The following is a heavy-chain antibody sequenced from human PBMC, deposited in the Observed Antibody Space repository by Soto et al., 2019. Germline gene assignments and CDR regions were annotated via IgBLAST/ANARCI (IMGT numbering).Heavy chain of an antibody. CDR1: GGTFSSYA. V-gene: IGHV1-69*06. CDR2: IIPIFGTA. Sequence: QVQLVQSGAEVKKPGSSVKVSCKASGGTFSSYAISWVRQAPGQGLEWMGGIIPIFGTANYAQKFQGRVTITADKSTTTAYKELISLRSEDKAVYYCARDGFYGDYFSFGYWGQVTLVTGYS. D-gene: IGHD4-17*01. J-gene: IGHJ4*02. CDR3: ARDGFYGDYFSFGY.